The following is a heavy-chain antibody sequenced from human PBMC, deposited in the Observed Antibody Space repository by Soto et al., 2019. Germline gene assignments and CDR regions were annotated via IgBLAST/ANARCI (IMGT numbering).Heavy chain of an antibody. Sequence: EVQLVESGGGLVKPGGSLRLSCAASGFTFSSYSMNWVRQAPGKGLEWVSSISSSSSYIYYADSVKGRFTISRDNAKNSLYLQMNSLRAEDTAVYYCARGFTPSGHDLGYRGQGTLVTVSS. CDR3: ARGFTPSGHDLGY. CDR2: ISSSSSYI. J-gene: IGHJ4*02. CDR1: GFTFSSYS. D-gene: IGHD5-12*01. V-gene: IGHV3-21*01.